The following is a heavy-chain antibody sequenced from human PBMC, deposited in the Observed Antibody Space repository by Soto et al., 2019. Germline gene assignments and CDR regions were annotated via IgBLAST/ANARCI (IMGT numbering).Heavy chain of an antibody. V-gene: IGHV1-18*04. CDR3: ATYQKYYSSESYYTTYDMDV. Sequence: ASVKVSCKASGYTFTSYGISWVRQAPGQGLEWMGWISAYNGNTNYAQKLQGRVTMTTDTSTSTAYLELRSLRSEDTAVYYCATYQKYYSSESYYTTYDMDVWGQGTTVTVSS. J-gene: IGHJ6*02. CDR1: GYTFTSYG. D-gene: IGHD3-10*01. CDR2: ISAYNGNT.